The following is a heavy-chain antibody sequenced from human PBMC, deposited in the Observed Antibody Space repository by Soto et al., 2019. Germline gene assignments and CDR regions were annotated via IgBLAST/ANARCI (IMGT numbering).Heavy chain of an antibody. CDR3: AREGPAPYYYYGMDV. V-gene: IGHV1-18*01. J-gene: IGHJ6*02. Sequence: QVQLVQSRGEVKKPGASVKVSCKTSGYSFTTYGISWVRQAPGQGLEWMGWISGYNGNTNYAQKLQGRVTMITDTSTSTAYMELRSLRSDDTAVYYCAREGPAPYYYYGMDVWGQGSTVTVSS. CDR1: GYSFTTYG. CDR2: ISGYNGNT.